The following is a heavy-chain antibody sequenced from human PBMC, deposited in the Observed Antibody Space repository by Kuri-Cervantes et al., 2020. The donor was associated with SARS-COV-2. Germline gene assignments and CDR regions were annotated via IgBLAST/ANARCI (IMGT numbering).Heavy chain of an antibody. J-gene: IGHJ6*02. CDR3: ARCFTAEYCVDV. Sequence: GESPKISRKGSGYRFTSYWIGWVRQMPGKGLGWMGIIYPGDSDTRYSPCFQGQVTISADKSISTAYVQWSSLKASDTAMYYCARCFTAEYCVDVWGQGTTVTVSS. V-gene: IGHV5-51*01. D-gene: IGHD5-18*01. CDR1: GYRFTSYW. CDR2: IYPGDSDT.